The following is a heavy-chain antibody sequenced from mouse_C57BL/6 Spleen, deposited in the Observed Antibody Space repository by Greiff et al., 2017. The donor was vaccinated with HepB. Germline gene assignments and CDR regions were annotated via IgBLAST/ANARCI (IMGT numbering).Heavy chain of an antibody. V-gene: IGHV5-17*01. CDR1: GFTFSDYG. CDR3: ARGYYGSSYLYYYAMDY. CDR2: ISSGSSTI. D-gene: IGHD1-1*01. J-gene: IGHJ4*01. Sequence: EVMLVESGGGLVKPGGSLKLSCAASGFTFSDYGMHWVRQAPEKGLEWVAYISSGSSTIYYADTVKGRFTISRDNAKNTLFLQMTSLRSEDTAMYYCARGYYGSSYLYYYAMDYWGQGTSVTVSS.